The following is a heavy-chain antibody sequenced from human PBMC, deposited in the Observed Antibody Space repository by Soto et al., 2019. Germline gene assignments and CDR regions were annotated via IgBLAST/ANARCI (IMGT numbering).Heavy chain of an antibody. Sequence: PGGSLRLSCAASGFTFSDYYMSWIRQAPGKGLEWVSYLSGSGNTMYYTDSVKGRFTISRDNRKNSLYLQMNSLSAEDTAIYYCARDDGYGSSSHSGRGYFDLWGRGTLVTVSS. J-gene: IGHJ2*01. D-gene: IGHD6-6*01. V-gene: IGHV3-11*01. CDR1: GFTFSDYY. CDR2: LSGSGNTM. CDR3: ARDDGYGSSSHSGRGYFDL.